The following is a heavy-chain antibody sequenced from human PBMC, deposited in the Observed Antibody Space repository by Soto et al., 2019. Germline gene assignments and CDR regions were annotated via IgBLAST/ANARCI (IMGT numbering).Heavy chain of an antibody. J-gene: IGHJ4*02. CDR1: GGTFSSYA. D-gene: IGHD6-13*01. Sequence: QVQLVQSGAEVKKPGSSVKVSCKASGGTFSSYAISWVRQAPGQGLECMGGIIPIFGTANYAQKFQGRVTITSDESTSTAYMELSSLRSEDTAVYYCARASYSSSRSDYWGQGTLVTVSS. CDR2: IIPIFGTA. CDR3: ARASYSSSRSDY. V-gene: IGHV1-69*01.